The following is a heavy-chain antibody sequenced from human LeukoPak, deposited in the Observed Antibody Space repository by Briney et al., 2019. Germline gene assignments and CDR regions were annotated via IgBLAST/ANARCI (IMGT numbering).Heavy chain of an antibody. J-gene: IGHJ4*02. CDR2: IKEDGTET. CDR3: AKEGRSLQTY. CDR1: RFMFSSNW. D-gene: IGHD5-24*01. Sequence: GGSLRLSCAASRFMFSSNWMSWVRLAPGKGLEWVANIKEDGTETYYVDSVKGRFTISRDNAKNSLYLQMNSLRVEDTAVYYCAKEGRSLQTYWGQGTLVTVSS. V-gene: IGHV3-7*03.